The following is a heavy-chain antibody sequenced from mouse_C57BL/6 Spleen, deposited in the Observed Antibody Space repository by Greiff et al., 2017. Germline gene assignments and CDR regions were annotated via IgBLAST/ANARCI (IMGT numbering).Heavy chain of an antibody. J-gene: IGHJ2*01. CDR2: ISYDGSN. Sequence: EVHLVESGPGLVKPSQSLSLTCSVTGYSITSGYYWNWIRQFPGNKLEWMGYISYDGSNNYNPSLKNRISITHDTSKNQFFLKLNSVTTEDTATYYCARKGEYFDYWGQGTTLTVSS. CDR1: GYSITSGYY. CDR3: ARKGEYFDY. V-gene: IGHV3-6*01.